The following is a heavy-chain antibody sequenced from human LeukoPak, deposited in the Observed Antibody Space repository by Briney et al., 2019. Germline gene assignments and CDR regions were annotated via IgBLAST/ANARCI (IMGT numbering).Heavy chain of an antibody. CDR3: ARVSRYGGIDY. J-gene: IGHJ4*02. Sequence: GGSLRLSCAASGFTFSSYEMNWVRLAPGKGLEWVSYISSSGSTIYYADSVKGRFTISRDNAKNSLYLQMNSLRAEDTAVYYCARVSRYGGIDYWGQGTLVTVSS. CDR1: GFTFSSYE. D-gene: IGHD4-23*01. V-gene: IGHV3-48*03. CDR2: ISSSGSTI.